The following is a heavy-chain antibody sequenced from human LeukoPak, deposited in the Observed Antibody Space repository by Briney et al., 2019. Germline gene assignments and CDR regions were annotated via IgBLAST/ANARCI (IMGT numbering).Heavy chain of an antibody. CDR3: AKSPTSTTVTLFDY. CDR1: GFTFSSYE. Sequence: GGSLRLSCAVSGFTFSSYEMNWVRQVPGKGLEWVSYITSSGSTIYYADSVKGRFTISRDNAKNSLYLQMNSLRAEDTAVYYCAKSPTSTTVTLFDYWGQGTLVTVSS. CDR2: ITSSGSTI. V-gene: IGHV3-48*03. J-gene: IGHJ4*02. D-gene: IGHD4-11*01.